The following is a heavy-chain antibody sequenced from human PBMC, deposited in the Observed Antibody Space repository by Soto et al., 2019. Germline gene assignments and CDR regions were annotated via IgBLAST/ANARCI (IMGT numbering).Heavy chain of an antibody. V-gene: IGHV2-5*02. Sequence: QITLNESGPTQVKPRQTLTLTCTFSGFSLTTSGVGVGWIRQSPGKAPEWLALIYWDDDKRYSPSLKSRLTITKDTSKNQVVLTMADLDPADTPTYYCANRVLRTVFGLVTTTAIYFDFWGQGPPVAVSS. J-gene: IGHJ4*02. CDR2: IYWDDDK. CDR3: ANRVLRTVFGLVTTTAIYFDF. CDR1: GFSLTTSGVG. D-gene: IGHD3-3*01.